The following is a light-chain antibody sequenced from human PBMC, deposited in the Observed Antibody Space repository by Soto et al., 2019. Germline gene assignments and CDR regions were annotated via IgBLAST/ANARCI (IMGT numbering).Light chain of an antibody. CDR2: GAS. Sequence: VLRNSPGTVSLSQEERATFYCRTSQSVSSSYLAWYQQKPGQAPRLLIYGASSRATGISDRFSGSGSGTDFTLTISRLEPEDLVVYYCQEDGSSTWRFGQGTKVDIK. V-gene: IGKV3-20*01. CDR3: QEDGSSTWR. J-gene: IGKJ1*01. CDR1: QSVSSSY.